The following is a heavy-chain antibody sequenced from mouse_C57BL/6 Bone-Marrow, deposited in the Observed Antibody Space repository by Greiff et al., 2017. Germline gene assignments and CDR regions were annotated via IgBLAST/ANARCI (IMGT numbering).Heavy chain of an antibody. Sequence: QVQLQQPGTELVKPGASVKLSCKASGYTFTSYWMHWVKQRPGQGLEWIGNINPSNGGTNYNEKFKSKATLTVDKSSSTAYMQLSSLTSEDSAVXSCARGWLLPYAMDYWGQGTSVTVSS. CDR1: GYTFTSYW. CDR3: ARGWLLPYAMDY. J-gene: IGHJ4*01. D-gene: IGHD2-3*01. CDR2: INPSNGGT. V-gene: IGHV1-53*01.